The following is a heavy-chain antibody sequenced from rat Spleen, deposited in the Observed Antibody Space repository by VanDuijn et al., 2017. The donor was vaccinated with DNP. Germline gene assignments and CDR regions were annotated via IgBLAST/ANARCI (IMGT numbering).Heavy chain of an antibody. CDR3: ARWSRYFDY. V-gene: IGHV3-1*01. CDR1: GYSITSDY. CDR2: ISYSGST. J-gene: IGHJ2*01. Sequence: DVQLQESGPGLVKPSQSLSLTCSVTGYSITSDYWGWIRKFPGNKMEYIGHISYSGSTNYNPSLKSRFSITRDTSKNQFFLQLNSVTTEDTATYYCARWSRYFDYWGQGVMVTVSS.